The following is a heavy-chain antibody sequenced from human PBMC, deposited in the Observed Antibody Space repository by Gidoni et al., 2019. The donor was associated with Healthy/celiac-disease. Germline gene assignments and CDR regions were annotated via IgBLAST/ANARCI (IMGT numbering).Heavy chain of an antibody. V-gene: IGHV3-23*01. CDR1: GFTFSRYA. J-gene: IGHJ3*02. CDR2: ISGSGGST. Sequence: EVQLLESGGGLVQSGGSLRLSCAASGFTFSRYAMSWLRQAPGKGLEWVSAISGSGGSTYYADSVKGRFTISRDNSKNTLYLQMNSLRAEDTAVCYCAKWEVCRGGDCYSAFDIWGQGTMVTVSS. CDR3: AKWEVCRGGDCYSAFDI. D-gene: IGHD2-21*02.